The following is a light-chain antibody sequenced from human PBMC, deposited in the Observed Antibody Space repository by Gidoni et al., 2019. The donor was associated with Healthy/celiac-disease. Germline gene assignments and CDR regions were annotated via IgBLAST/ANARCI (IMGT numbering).Light chain of an antibody. V-gene: IGLV2-14*01. CDR2: EVS. CDR1: SSDVGGYNY. CDR3: SSYTSSSRV. Sequence: QSALTQPASVSGSPGQSITISCTGTSSDVGGYNYVSWYQQHPGKAPKLMMYEVSNRPSGVSNRFSGSKSGNTASLTISGLQAEDEADYYCSSYTSSSRVFGTGTKVTVL. J-gene: IGLJ1*01.